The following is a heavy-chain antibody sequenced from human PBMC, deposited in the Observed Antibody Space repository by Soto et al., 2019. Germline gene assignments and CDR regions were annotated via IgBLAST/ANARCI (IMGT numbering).Heavy chain of an antibody. CDR2: IHPSGST. Sequence: PSETLSLTCTVNGGSLSGYYWTWIRRPPGKGLEWIGEIHPSGSTNYNPSLKSRVTILVDTSKNQFSLKLSSVTAADTAVYHCARLGGVAAIDYWGQGTLVTVSS. V-gene: IGHV4-34*01. J-gene: IGHJ4*02. CDR3: ARLGGVAAIDY. CDR1: GGSLSGYY. D-gene: IGHD6-19*01.